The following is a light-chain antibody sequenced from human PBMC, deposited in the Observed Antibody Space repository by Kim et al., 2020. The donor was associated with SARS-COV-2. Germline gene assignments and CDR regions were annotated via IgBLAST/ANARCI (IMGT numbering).Light chain of an antibody. CDR2: GAS. CDR1: QSVSSSY. Sequence: EIVLTQSPGTLSLSPGERATLSCRASQSVSSSYLAWYQQKPGQAPRLLIYGASSRATGIPDRFSGSGSGTDFTLTISRLEPEDFAVYYCQKYGSSPYAFGQGTSLEI. CDR3: QKYGSSPYA. V-gene: IGKV3-20*01. J-gene: IGKJ2*01.